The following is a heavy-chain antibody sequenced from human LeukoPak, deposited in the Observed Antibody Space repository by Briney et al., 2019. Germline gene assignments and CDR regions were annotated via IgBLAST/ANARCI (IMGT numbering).Heavy chain of an antibody. D-gene: IGHD4-23*01. CDR1: GFTFSSYA. CDR2: ISWNSGSI. CDR3: AKDIRWEIYDAFDI. J-gene: IGHJ3*02. V-gene: IGHV3-9*03. Sequence: PGGSLRLSCAASGFTFSSYAMHWVRRAPGKGLEWVSGISWNSGSIGYADSVKGRFTISRDNAKNSLYLQMNSLRAEDMALYYCAKDIRWEIYDAFDIWGQGTMVTVSS.